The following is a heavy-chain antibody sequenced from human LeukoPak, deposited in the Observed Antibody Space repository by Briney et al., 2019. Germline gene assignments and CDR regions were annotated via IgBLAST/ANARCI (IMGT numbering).Heavy chain of an antibody. J-gene: IGHJ4*02. D-gene: IGHD6-6*01. V-gene: IGHV1-46*01. CDR1: GYTFTSYY. CDR2: INPSGGST. CDR3: ARDSSQLATDY. Sequence: ASVKVSCKASGYTFTSYYMHWVRQAPGQGLEWMGIINPSGGSTSYAQKFQGRVTMTRDTSTSTVYMELSSLRSEDTAVCYCARDSSQLATDYWGQGTLVTVSS.